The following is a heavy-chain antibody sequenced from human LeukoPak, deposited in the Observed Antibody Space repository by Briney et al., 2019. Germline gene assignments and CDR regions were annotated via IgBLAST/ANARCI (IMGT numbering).Heavy chain of an antibody. D-gene: IGHD4-23*01. V-gene: IGHV1-69*01. CDR3: ARDFTMVTVDY. J-gene: IGHJ4*02. CDR2: IIPIFGTA. Sequence: GASVKVSCKASGGTFSNYAISWVRQAPGQGLEWTGGIIPIFGTANYAQKFQGRVTITADESTSTAYMELSSLRSEDTAVYYCARDFTMVTVDYWGQGTLVTVSS. CDR1: GGTFSNYA.